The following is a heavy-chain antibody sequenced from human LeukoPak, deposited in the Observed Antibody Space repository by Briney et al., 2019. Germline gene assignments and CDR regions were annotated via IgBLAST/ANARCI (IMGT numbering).Heavy chain of an antibody. J-gene: IGHJ3*02. CDR3: ARGLVGNTYYYDSSGDDAFDI. CDR2: TYYRSKWYN. CDR1: GDSVSSNSAA. D-gene: IGHD3-22*01. Sequence: SQTLSLTCAISGDSVSSNSAAWNWIRQSPSRGLEWLGRTYYRSKWYNDYAVSVKSRITINPDTSKNQFSLQLNSVTPKDTAVYYCARGLVGNTYYYDSSGDDAFDIWGQGTMVTVSS. V-gene: IGHV6-1*01.